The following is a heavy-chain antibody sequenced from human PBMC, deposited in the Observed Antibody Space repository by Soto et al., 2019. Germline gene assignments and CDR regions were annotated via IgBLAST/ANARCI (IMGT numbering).Heavy chain of an antibody. D-gene: IGHD1-26*01. CDR1: GGSIISSSYY. Sequence: SETLSLTCTVSGGSIISSSYYWVWIRQPPGKGLEWIGSIYYSGSTYYNPSLKSRVTISVDTSKNQFSLKLSSVTAADTAVYYCARHGLSRDSGSYLRYWGQGTLVTVSS. V-gene: IGHV4-39*01. CDR2: IYYSGST. J-gene: IGHJ4*02. CDR3: ARHGLSRDSGSYLRY.